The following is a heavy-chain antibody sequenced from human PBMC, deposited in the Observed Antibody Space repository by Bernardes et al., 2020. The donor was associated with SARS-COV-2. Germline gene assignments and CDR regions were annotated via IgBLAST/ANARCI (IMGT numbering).Heavy chain of an antibody. V-gene: IGHV1-69*13. Sequence: SVKVSCKASGGTFSSYAISWVRQAPGQGLEWMGGIIPIFGTANYAQKFQGRVTITADESTSTAYMELSSLRSEDTAVYYCARPETSDDIVATIFAFDIWGQGTMVTVSS. D-gene: IGHD5-12*01. CDR3: ARPETSDDIVATIFAFDI. CDR1: GGTFSSYA. J-gene: IGHJ3*02. CDR2: IIPIFGTA.